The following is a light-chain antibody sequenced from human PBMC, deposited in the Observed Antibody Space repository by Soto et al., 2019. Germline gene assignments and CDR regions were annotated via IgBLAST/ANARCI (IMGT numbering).Light chain of an antibody. V-gene: IGKV3-11*01. CDR1: QSVSSY. J-gene: IGKJ3*01. CDR3: QQRSNCPRFT. CDR2: DAS. Sequence: EIVLTQSPATLSLSPGERATLSCRASQSVSSYLAWYQQKPGQAPRLLIYDASNRATGIPARFSGSGSGTDFTLTISSLEPEDVAVYYCQQRSNCPRFTFGPGTKVDIK.